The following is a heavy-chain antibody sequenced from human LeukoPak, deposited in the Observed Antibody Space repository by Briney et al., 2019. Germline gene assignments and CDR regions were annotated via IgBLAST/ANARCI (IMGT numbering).Heavy chain of an antibody. D-gene: IGHD1-7*01. CDR1: GFTFSNYN. J-gene: IGHJ1*01. CDR3: ARLGYNWNYEYFQH. CDR2: ISDNTGTI. V-gene: IGHV3-48*01. Sequence: QSGGSLRLSCAASGFTFSNYNINWVRQAPGKGLEWVSYISDNTGTIYYADSVQGRFTISRDNAKNSLYLQMNSLRAEDTAVYYCARLGYNWNYEYFQHWGQGTLVTVSS.